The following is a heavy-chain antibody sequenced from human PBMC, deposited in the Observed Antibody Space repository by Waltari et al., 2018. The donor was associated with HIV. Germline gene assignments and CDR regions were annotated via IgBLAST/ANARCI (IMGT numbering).Heavy chain of an antibody. CDR1: GGSFSGYY. D-gene: IGHD3-3*01. V-gene: IGHV4-34*01. CDR3: ARGFPYYDFWSGYYQPEGCWFDP. CDR2: INHSGIT. Sequence: QVQLQQWGAGLLKPSETLSLTCAVYGGSFSGYYWSWIRQPPGKGLEWIGEINHSGITTHNPSLKGRVTISVDTSKNQFSLKLSSVTAADTAVYYCARGFPYYDFWSGYYQPEGCWFDPWGQGTLVTVSS. J-gene: IGHJ5*02.